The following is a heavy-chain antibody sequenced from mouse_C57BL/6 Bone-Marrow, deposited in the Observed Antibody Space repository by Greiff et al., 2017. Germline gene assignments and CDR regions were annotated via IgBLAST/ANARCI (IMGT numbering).Heavy chain of an antibody. V-gene: IGHV5-9-1*02. D-gene: IGHD1-1*01. CDR3: TRERDYGPYYAMDY. J-gene: IGHJ4*01. Sequence: EVQGVESGEGLVKPGGSLKLSCAASGFTFSSYAMSWVRQTPEKRLEWVAYISSGGDYIYYADTVKGRFTISRDNARNTLYLQMSSLKSEDTAMYYCTRERDYGPYYAMDYWGQGTSVTVSS. CDR2: ISSGGDYI. CDR1: GFTFSSYA.